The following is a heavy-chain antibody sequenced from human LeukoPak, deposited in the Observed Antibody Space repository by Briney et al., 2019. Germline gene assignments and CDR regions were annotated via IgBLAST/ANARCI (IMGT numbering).Heavy chain of an antibody. CDR1: GFTFSNYA. CDR3: AKVYPNYYDSSGYEDY. D-gene: IGHD3-22*01. V-gene: IGHV3-30-3*01. CDR2: ISYDGNRK. J-gene: IGHJ4*02. Sequence: GGSLRLSCAASGFTFSNYAMHWVRQAPGKGLEWLAVISYDGNRKDFADSVKGRFTISRDNSKNTLYLQMNSLRAEDTAVYYCAKVYPNYYDSSGYEDYWGQGTLVTVSS.